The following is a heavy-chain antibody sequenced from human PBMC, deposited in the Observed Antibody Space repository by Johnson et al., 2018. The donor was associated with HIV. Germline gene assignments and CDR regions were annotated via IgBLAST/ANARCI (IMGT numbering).Heavy chain of an antibody. CDR1: GFTFSSYA. Sequence: QVQLVESGGGVVQPGRSLRLSCAASGFTFSSYAMYWVRQAPGKGLEWVAFIRCDGSNKYYADSVKGRFTISRDNSKNSLYLQMNSLRAEDTAVYYCAKDRGATVRPEVAFDIWGQGTMVTVSS. D-gene: IGHD4-17*01. J-gene: IGHJ3*02. CDR2: IRCDGSNK. CDR3: AKDRGATVRPEVAFDI. V-gene: IGHV3-30*02.